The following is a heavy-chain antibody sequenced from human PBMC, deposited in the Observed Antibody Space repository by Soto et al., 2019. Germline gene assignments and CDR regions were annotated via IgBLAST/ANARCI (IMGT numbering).Heavy chain of an antibody. CDR1: GGSFSGYY. CDR2: INHSGST. Sequence: ETLSLTCAVYGGSFSGYYWSWIRQPPGKGLEWIGEINHSGSTNYNPSLKSRVTISVDTSKNQFSLKLSSVTAADTAVYYCARRQYYDSSGYRVRYFDYWGQGTLVTVPQ. V-gene: IGHV4-34*01. J-gene: IGHJ4*02. CDR3: ARRQYYDSSGYRVRYFDY. D-gene: IGHD3-22*01.